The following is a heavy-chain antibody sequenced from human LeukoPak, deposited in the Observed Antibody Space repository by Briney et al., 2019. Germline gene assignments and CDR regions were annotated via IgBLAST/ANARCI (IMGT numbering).Heavy chain of an antibody. Sequence: GGSLRLSCAASGFTFSSYGMHWVRQAPGRELEWVAVIWHDGSKKYYADSVKGRFIISRDNSKNTVSLEMNSLRVEDTAVYFCATGLGFHYYGMDDWGQGTTVTVSS. CDR3: ATGLGFHYYGMDD. J-gene: IGHJ6*02. D-gene: IGHD1-14*01. CDR1: GFTFSSYG. V-gene: IGHV3-33*08. CDR2: IWHDGSKK.